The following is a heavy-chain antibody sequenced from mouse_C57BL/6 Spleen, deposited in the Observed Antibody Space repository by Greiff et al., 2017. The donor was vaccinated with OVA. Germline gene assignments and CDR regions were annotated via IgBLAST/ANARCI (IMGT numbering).Heavy chain of an antibody. J-gene: IGHJ2*01. CDR1: GFTFTNSY. Sequence: EVQLQQSVAELVRPGASVKLSCTASGFTFTNSYMHWVKQRPEQGLELIGRIDPADGYTNYPPKFQGKATFTADTSSNTAYLQLSSLTSEDNSIDYWTSLTTVLATDYWGKGTTLTVSS. CDR3: TSLTTVLATDY. V-gene: IGHV14-3*01. CDR2: IDPADGYT. D-gene: IGHD1-1*01.